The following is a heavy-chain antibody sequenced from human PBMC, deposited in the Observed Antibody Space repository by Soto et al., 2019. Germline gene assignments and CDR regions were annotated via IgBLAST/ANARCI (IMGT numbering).Heavy chain of an antibody. CDR2: IYWDDDK. Sequence: QITLKESGPTLVRPTQTLTLTCTFSGFSLTTSGVGVGWIRQPPGKALEGLAVIYWDDDKRYSSSLKSRLTITKDTSKNQVVLTMTNMDPVDTATYYCAHHPYYGLGSYSFDYWGQGTLVTVSS. V-gene: IGHV2-5*02. CDR1: GFSLTTSGVG. J-gene: IGHJ4*02. CDR3: AHHPYYGLGSYSFDY. D-gene: IGHD3-10*01.